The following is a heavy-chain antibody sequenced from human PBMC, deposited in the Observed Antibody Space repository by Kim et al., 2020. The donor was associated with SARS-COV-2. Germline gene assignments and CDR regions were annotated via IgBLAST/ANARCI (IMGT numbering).Heavy chain of an antibody. J-gene: IGHJ6*02. Sequence: NYAQKLQGRVTMNTDTSTSTAYMELRSLRSDDTAVYYCASGYPPPNGMDVWGQGTTVTVSS. CDR3: ASGYPPPNGMDV. D-gene: IGHD3-10*01. V-gene: IGHV1-18*01.